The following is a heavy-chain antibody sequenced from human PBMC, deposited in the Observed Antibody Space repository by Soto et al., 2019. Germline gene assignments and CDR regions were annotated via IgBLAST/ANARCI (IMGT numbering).Heavy chain of an antibody. CDR3: ARSIVVVTALDY. CDR1: GYTFTSYA. J-gene: IGHJ4*02. D-gene: IGHD2-21*02. V-gene: IGHV1-3*01. Sequence: ASVKVSCKASGYTFTSYAMHWLRQAPGQWLEWMGWINAGNGNTKYSQKFQGRVTITRDTSASTAYMELSSLRSEDTAVYYCARSIVVVTALDYWGQGTLVTVSS. CDR2: INAGNGNT.